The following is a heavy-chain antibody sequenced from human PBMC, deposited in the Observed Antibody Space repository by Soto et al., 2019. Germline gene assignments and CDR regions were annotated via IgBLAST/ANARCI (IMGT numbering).Heavy chain of an antibody. Sequence: QVQLVESGGSVVQPGRSLRLSCAASGFTFSSYGMHWVRQAPGKGLEWVAVISYDGSNKYYADSVKGRFTISRDNSKNTLYLQMNSLRAEDTAVYYCAKVGMGELLSDYWGQGTLVTVSS. V-gene: IGHV3-30*18. CDR3: AKVGMGELLSDY. J-gene: IGHJ4*02. CDR1: GFTFSSYG. CDR2: ISYDGSNK. D-gene: IGHD1-26*01.